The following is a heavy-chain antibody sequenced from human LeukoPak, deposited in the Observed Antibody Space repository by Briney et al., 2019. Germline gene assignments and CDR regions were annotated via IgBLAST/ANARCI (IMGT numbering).Heavy chain of an antibody. V-gene: IGHV1-18*04. CDR3: ARDSLTIFGVVIIAPFNYYYYYGMEV. D-gene: IGHD3-3*01. J-gene: IGHJ6*02. Sequence: ASVKVSCKASGYTFTSYGISWERQAPGQGLEWMGWISAYNGNTNYAQKLQGRVTMTTDTSTSTAYMELRSLRSDDTAVYYCARDSLTIFGVVIIAPFNYYYYYGMEVWGQGTTVTGSS. CDR1: GYTFTSYG. CDR2: ISAYNGNT.